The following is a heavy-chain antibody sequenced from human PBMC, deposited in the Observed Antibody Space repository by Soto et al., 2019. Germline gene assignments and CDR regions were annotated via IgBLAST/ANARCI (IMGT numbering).Heavy chain of an antibody. J-gene: IGHJ4*02. CDR2: ISAYNGNT. CDR3: ARDKLMITFGGVIASDY. V-gene: IGHV1-18*01. D-gene: IGHD3-16*02. Sequence: QVQLVQSGAEVKKPGASVKVSCKASGYTFTSYGISWVRQAPGQGLEWMGWISAYNGNTNYAQKLQGRVTMTTDTATSTAYMELRSLRSDATAVYYCARDKLMITFGGVIASDYWGQGTLVTVSS. CDR1: GYTFTSYG.